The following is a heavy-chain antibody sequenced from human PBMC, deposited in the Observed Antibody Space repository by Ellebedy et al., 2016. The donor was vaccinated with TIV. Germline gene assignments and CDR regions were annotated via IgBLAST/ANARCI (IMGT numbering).Heavy chain of an antibody. J-gene: IGHJ4*01. D-gene: IGHD6-19*01. CDR3: VKGGWLDF. CDR1: GFTFSSYA. V-gene: IGHV3-23*01. CDR2: ISAGGGST. Sequence: GESLKISXAASGFTFSSYAMSWVRQAPGKGLEWVSSISAGGGSTYYADSVKGRFTISRDNSKNTLYLQMNSLRAEDTAIYHCVKGGWLDFWGPGTLVTVSS.